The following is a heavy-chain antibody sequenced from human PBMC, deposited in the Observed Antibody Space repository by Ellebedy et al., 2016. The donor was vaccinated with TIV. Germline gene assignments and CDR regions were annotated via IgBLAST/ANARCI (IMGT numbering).Heavy chain of an antibody. CDR3: ARARITMVRGVIITGFDY. Sequence: ASVKVSCKASGGTFSSYAISWVRQAPGQGLEWMGGIIPIFGTANYAQKFQGRVTITADESTSTAYMELSSLRSEDTAVYYCARARITMVRGVIITGFDYWGQGTLVTVSS. D-gene: IGHD3-10*01. CDR1: GGTFSSYA. CDR2: IIPIFGTA. V-gene: IGHV1-69*13. J-gene: IGHJ4*02.